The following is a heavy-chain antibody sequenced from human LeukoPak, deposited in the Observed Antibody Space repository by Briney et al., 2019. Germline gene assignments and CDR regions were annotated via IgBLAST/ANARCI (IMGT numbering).Heavy chain of an antibody. CDR2: ISSSGSTI. J-gene: IGHJ4*02. CDR1: GFTLSSYE. D-gene: IGHD3-10*01. V-gene: IGHV3-48*03. Sequence: GGSLRLSCAASGFTLSSYEMNWVRQAPGKGLEWVSYISSSGSTIYYADSVKGRFTISRDNAKNSLYLQMNSLRAEDTAVYYCARASLWFGELLSEFVYWGQGTLVTVSS. CDR3: ARASLWFGELLSEFVY.